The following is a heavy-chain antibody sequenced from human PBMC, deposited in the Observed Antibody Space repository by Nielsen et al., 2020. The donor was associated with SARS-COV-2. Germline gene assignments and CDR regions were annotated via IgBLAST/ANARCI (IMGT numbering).Heavy chain of an antibody. J-gene: IGHJ6*03. CDR2: INPSGGST. V-gene: IGHV1-46*01. CDR1: GYTFTSYY. D-gene: IGHD6-13*01. Sequence: ASVKVSCKASGYTFTSYYMHWVRQAPGQGLEWMGIINPSGGSTSYAQKFQGRVTMTRDTSTSTVYMELSSLRSEDTAVYYCARETLQHSSSWYFYYYYYYMDVWGKGTTVTVSS. CDR3: ARETLQHSSSWYFYYYYYYMDV.